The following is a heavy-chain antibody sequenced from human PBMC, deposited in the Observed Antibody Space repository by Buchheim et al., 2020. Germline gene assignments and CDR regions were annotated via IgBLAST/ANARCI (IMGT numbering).Heavy chain of an antibody. CDR3: ARGPYGSGSYSAPYYGMDV. CDR1: GFTFSANA. V-gene: IGHV3-7*01. D-gene: IGHD3-10*01. CDR2: IKQDGSEK. J-gene: IGHJ6*02. Sequence: EVQLLESGGGLVQPGGSLRLSCAASGFTFSANAMSWVRQAPGKGLEWVANIKQDGSEKYYVDSVKGRFTISRDNAKNSLYLQMNSLRAEDTAVYYCARGPYGSGSYSAPYYGMDVWGQGTT.